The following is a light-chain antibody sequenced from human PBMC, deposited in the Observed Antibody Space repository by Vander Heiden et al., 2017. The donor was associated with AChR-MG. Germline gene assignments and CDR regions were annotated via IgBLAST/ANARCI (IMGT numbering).Light chain of an antibody. CDR3: QLDTISSRA. CDR2: KTS. Sequence: DIQMTQSPSTLSASVGDRVTITCRASQSLGNWVAWYQQKPGKAPKLLIFKTSNLENGVPSRFSGSGAGTEFTLTINGLQPDDFATYYCQLDTISSRAFGPGTKLDIK. V-gene: IGKV1-5*03. J-gene: IGKJ3*01. CDR1: QSLGNW.